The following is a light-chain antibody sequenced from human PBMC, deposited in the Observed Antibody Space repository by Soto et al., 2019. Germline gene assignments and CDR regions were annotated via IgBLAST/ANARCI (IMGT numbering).Light chain of an antibody. CDR2: DVT. CDR3: SSYTSSSTPYV. V-gene: IGLV2-14*01. J-gene: IGLJ1*01. Sequence: QSALTQPASVSGSPGQSSTISCTGSSSDIGAYDYVSWYQQRPVKAPKLMIFDVTNRPSGVSDRFSGSKSGNTASLTISGLQTEDEADYYCSSYTSSSTPYVFGTGTKVTVL. CDR1: SSDIGAYDY.